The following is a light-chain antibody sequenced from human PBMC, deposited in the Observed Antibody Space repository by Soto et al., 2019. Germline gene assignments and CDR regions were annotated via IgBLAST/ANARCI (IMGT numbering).Light chain of an antibody. V-gene: IGKV1-27*01. Sequence: DIQMTQSPSSLSASVGDRVTITCLASQGISTYLAWYQQKPGKVPKLLIYAASTLQSGVPSRFSGSGSGTDVTLTISSLQPEDLATYYCQKYNSAPPTFGQGTKVEIK. J-gene: IGKJ1*01. CDR3: QKYNSAPPT. CDR2: AAS. CDR1: QGISTY.